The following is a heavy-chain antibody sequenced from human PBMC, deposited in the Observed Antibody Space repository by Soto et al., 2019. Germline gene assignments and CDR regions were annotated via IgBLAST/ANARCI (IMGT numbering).Heavy chain of an antibody. J-gene: IGHJ6*02. Sequence: EVQLLESGGGLKQPGGPLSLSCVSSGFTFGDYAWTWVRQAPGKGLEWVSGISGGAGRTYFAGPVKGRFSISRDNARSTLFLQMNSLRVEDTALYYCAKERERGTETTLYYGLDVWGQGTTVTVSS. CDR3: AKERERGTETTLYYGLDV. V-gene: IGHV3-23*01. CDR2: ISGGAGRT. D-gene: IGHD4-4*01. CDR1: GFTFGDYA.